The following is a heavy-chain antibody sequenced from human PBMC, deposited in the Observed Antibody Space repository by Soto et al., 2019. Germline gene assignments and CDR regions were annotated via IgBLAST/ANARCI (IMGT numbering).Heavy chain of an antibody. D-gene: IGHD6-6*01. V-gene: IGHV5-10-1*01. CDR1: GYSFTSYW. CDR3: ARQEYTSSFGVDV. CDR2: IDPSDSYT. Sequence: GESLKISCKGSGYSFTSYWITGVRQMPGKGLEWMGRIDPSDSYTNYSPSFQGHVTISADTSISTAYLQWSSLKASDTAIYYCARQEYTSSFGVDVWGQGTTVTVSS. J-gene: IGHJ6*02.